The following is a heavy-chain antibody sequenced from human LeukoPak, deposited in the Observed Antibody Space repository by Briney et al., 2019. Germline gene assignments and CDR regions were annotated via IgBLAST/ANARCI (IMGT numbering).Heavy chain of an antibody. Sequence: GASLRLSCEASGFTFSSYWISWVRQAPGQGLEWVANIKQDGSEKDYVDTVKGRFTISRDTAKNSLYMQMNSLRAEDTAVYYCARRSGRQRHFDDWGQGTLVTVSS. V-gene: IGHV3-7*01. CDR2: IKQDGSEK. CDR3: ARRSGRQRHFDD. J-gene: IGHJ4*02. D-gene: IGHD1-26*01. CDR1: GFTFSSYW.